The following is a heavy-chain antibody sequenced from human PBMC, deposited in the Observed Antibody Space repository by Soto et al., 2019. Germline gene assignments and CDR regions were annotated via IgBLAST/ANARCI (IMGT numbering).Heavy chain of an antibody. CDR1: GFAFSSHP. V-gene: IGHV3-23*01. CDR2: ISDGGDLT. J-gene: IGHJ3*02. CDR3: ARRVIGSSRALDI. D-gene: IGHD3-10*01. Sequence: GGSLRLSCAASGFAFSSHPMSWVRQAPEKGLEWVAGISDGGDLTYNADSVRGRFTISRDNSRNTLYLQMNSLRAEDTAVYYCARRVIGSSRALDIWGQGTMVTV.